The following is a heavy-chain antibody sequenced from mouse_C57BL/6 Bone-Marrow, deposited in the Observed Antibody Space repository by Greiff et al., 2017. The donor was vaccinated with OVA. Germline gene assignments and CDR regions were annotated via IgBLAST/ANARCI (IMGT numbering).Heavy chain of an antibody. CDR1: GYTFTTYP. J-gene: IGHJ1*03. CDR3: ARRYYGSSYWYFDV. V-gene: IGHV1-47*01. CDR2: FHPYNDDT. Sequence: QVQLKESGAELVKPGASVKMSCKASGYTFTTYPIEWMKQNHGKSLEWIGNFHPYNDDTKYNEKFKGKATLTVEKSSSTVYLELSRLTSDDSAVYYCARRYYGSSYWYFDVWGTGTTVTVSS. D-gene: IGHD1-1*01.